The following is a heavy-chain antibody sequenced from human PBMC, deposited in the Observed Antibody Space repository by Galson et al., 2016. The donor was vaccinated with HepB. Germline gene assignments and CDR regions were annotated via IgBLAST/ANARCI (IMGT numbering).Heavy chain of an antibody. CDR2: INAGNGNT. CDR3: ARDSVRSGENWFDP. Sequence: SVKVSCKASGYTFTSYAIHWVRQAPGQRLEWMGWINAGNGNTKYSQRFQGRVTITRDTSASTAYMELSSLKSEDTALYYCARDSVRSGENWFDPWGQGTLVTVSS. CDR1: GYTFTSYA. D-gene: IGHD3-10*01. V-gene: IGHV1-3*01. J-gene: IGHJ5*02.